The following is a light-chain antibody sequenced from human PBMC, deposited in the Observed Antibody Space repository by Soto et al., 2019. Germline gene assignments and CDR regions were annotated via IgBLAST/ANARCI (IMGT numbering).Light chain of an antibody. J-gene: IGLJ2*01. V-gene: IGLV4-69*01. CDR2: RNSDGSH. CDR3: QTWGADSVI. Sequence: QPVLTQSPSASASLGASVKLTCTLSSGHSSYAIAWHQQQPEKGPRFLMKRNSDGSHSKGDGISDRFSGSSSGAERYLTISSLQSEDEADYYCQTWGADSVIFGGGTQLTVL. CDR1: SGHSSYA.